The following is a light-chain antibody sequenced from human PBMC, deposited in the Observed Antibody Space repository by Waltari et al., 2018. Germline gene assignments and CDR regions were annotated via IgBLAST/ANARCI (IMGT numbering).Light chain of an antibody. CDR1: QNISIY. V-gene: IGKV1-39*01. CDR2: GAS. Sequence: DIQMTQSPSSLSASVGDRDTLPCRASQNISIYLNWYQQKPGKAPKVMIYGASSLQNGVPSRFSGSGSGTDFTLTIGSLQPEDFAIYYCQQSYRTPELTFGGGTRVEI. CDR3: QQSYRTPELT. J-gene: IGKJ4*01.